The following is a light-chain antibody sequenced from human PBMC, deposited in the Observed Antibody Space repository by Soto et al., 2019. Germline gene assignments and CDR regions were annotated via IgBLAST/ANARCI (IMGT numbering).Light chain of an antibody. V-gene: IGLV2-14*01. CDR2: EVN. CDR1: SSDVGGYNY. J-gene: IGLJ2*01. Sequence: QSVLTQPASVSGSPGQSITISCTGTSSDVGGYNYVSWFQHHPGKAPRLLIYEVNNRPSGVSKRFSGSKAGNTASLTISGLLDDDEADYFCASFRSGTILVFGSGTQLTVL. CDR3: ASFRSGTILV.